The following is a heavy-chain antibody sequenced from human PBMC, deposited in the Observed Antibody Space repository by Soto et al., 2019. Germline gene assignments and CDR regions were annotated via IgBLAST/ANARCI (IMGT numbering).Heavy chain of an antibody. J-gene: IGHJ2*01. CDR2: IYSGGST. V-gene: IGHV3-53*02. CDR1: GFTVSSDY. CDR3: ARVDAYDDVWGSYRQHWYFDL. D-gene: IGHD3-16*02. Sequence: EVQLVETGGGLIQPGGSLRLSCAASGFTVSSDYMSWVRQAPGKGLEWVSVIYSGGSTYYADSVKGRFTISRDNSKNTPYLQMNSLRAEDSAVYYCARVDAYDDVWGSYRQHWYFDLWGRGSLVTVFS.